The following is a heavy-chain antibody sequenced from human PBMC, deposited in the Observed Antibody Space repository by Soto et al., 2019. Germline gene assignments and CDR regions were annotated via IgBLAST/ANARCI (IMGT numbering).Heavy chain of an antibody. Sequence: EVPLVESGGGLVQPGRSLRLSCAASGFTFDDYAMHWFRRAPGKGLEWVSSISYTSDRLGIADSVKGRFTIARDNAKNSLYLQMNGLRAEDTAFYYCAKYIDFGVVPGVDHWGQGTLVTVSS. V-gene: IGHV3-9*01. D-gene: IGHD3-3*01. CDR3: AKYIDFGVVPGVDH. CDR2: ISYTSDRL. J-gene: IGHJ4*02. CDR1: GFTFDDYA.